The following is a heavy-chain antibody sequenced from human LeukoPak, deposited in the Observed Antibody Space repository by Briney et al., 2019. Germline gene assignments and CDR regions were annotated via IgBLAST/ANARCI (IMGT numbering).Heavy chain of an antibody. D-gene: IGHD6-19*01. J-gene: IGHJ4*02. V-gene: IGHV1-8*01. Sequence: ASVKVSCKASGYTFTSYDINWVRQATGQGLEWMGWMNPNSGNTGYAQKFQGRVTMTRDTSISTAYMELSRLRSDDTAVYYCARDQDSIAVNTGFDYWGQGALVTVSS. CDR1: GYTFTSYD. CDR3: ARDQDSIAVNTGFDY. CDR2: MNPNSGNT.